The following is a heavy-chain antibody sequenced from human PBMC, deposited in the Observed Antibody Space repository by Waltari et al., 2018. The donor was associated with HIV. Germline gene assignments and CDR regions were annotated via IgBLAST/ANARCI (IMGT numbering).Heavy chain of an antibody. CDR1: GLTFSDYY. D-gene: IGHD3-10*01. CDR3: ARAEGMVRGSIGD. CDR2: ISSSGGTI. Sequence: QVQLVESGGGLFKPGGSLRLSCEVHGLTFSDYYMSWIRQAPGTGREWVSYISSSGGTIYDADSVTGLSTTSRDNAKTALYQQMNSLRAEDTAVYYCARAEGMVRGSIGDWGQGTLVTVSS. V-gene: IGHV3-11*01. J-gene: IGHJ4*02.